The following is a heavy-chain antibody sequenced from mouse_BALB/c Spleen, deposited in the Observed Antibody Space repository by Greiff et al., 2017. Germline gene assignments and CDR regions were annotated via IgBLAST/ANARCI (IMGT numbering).Heavy chain of an antibody. CDR2: IDPENGDT. CDR1: GFNIKDYY. J-gene: IGHJ4*01. CDR3: NEVRRYYAMDY. D-gene: IGHD2-14*01. V-gene: IGHV14-4*02. Sequence: VQLQQSGAELVRSGASVKLSCTASGFNIKDYYMHWVKQRPEQGLEWIGWIDPENGDTEYAPKFQGKATMTADTSSNTAYLQLSSLTSEDTAVYYCNEVRRYYAMDYWGQGTSVTVSS.